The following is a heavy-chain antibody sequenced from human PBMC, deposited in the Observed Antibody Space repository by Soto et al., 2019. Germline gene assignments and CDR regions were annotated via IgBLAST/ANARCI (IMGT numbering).Heavy chain of an antibody. CDR2: IYCGIT. Sequence: QLQLQESGPGLVKPSETLSLTCTVSGGSISSSSYYWAWVRQPPGKGPEWIGSIYCGITYYNPSHKNRVTISEDTSKYQFSRKLRSVTAADTAVFYCERLIRCKTTSCYFAYWGQGTLVTVSS. V-gene: IGHV4-39*01. CDR1: GGSISSSSYY. J-gene: IGHJ4*02. CDR3: ERLIRCKTTSCYFAY. D-gene: IGHD2-2*01.